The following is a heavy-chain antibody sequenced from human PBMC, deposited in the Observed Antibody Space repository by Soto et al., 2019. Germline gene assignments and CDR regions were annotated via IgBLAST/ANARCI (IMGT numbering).Heavy chain of an antibody. V-gene: IGHV3-74*01. CDR2: IHSDGSST. CDR3: ARGDRRAFDH. J-gene: IGHJ3*01. Sequence: EVQLVESGGGLVRPGGSLRLSCAASGFTFSSYWMHWVRQDPGKGLVWVSRIHSDGSSTPYADFVKGRFIISRDNARNTVDLQLNSVRVEDTAVYYCARGDRRAFDHWGQATVVTVSS. CDR1: GFTFSSYW.